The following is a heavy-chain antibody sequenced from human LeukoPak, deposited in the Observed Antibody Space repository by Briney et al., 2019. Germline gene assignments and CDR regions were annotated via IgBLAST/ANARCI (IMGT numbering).Heavy chain of an antibody. V-gene: IGHV3-30*02. CDR3: AKDRGGWAIFGVDGEAFDI. D-gene: IGHD3-3*01. Sequence: GGSLRLSCAASGFTFSSYGMHWVRQAPGKGLEWVTYIRYDGSNKYYADSVKGRFTISRDNSKNTLYLQMNSLRAEDSAVYYCAKDRGGWAIFGVDGEAFDIWGQGTMVTVSS. CDR1: GFTFSSYG. J-gene: IGHJ3*02. CDR2: IRYDGSNK.